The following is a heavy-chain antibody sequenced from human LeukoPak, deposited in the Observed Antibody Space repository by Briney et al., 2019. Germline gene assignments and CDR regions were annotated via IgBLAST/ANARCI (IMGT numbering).Heavy chain of an antibody. Sequence: PSETLSLTCTVSGGSISSYYWSWIRQPPGKGLEWIGYIYYSGSTNYNPSLKSRVTISVDTSKNQFSLKLSSVTAADTAVYYCARDKGPTGSGNDYWGQGTLVTVSS. CDR3: ARDKGPTGSGNDY. D-gene: IGHD3-10*01. V-gene: IGHV4-59*01. CDR2: IYYSGST. J-gene: IGHJ4*02. CDR1: GGSISSYY.